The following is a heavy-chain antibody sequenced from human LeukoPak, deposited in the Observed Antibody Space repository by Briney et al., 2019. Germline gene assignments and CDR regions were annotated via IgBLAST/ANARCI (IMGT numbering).Heavy chain of an antibody. D-gene: IGHD3/OR15-3a*01. CDR2: ISSSSSYM. J-gene: IGHJ6*02. CDR3: ARGGVGLVIIPGWEYDDYGLDV. V-gene: IGHV3-21*01. Sequence: GGSLRLSCAASGFTLSTHSMNWVRQAPGKGLEWVSSISSSSSYMYYADSVKGRFIISRDNAKNSLHLQMNSLRAEDTAVYYCARGGVGLVIIPGWEYDDYGLDVWGQGTTVTVSS. CDR1: GFTLSTHS.